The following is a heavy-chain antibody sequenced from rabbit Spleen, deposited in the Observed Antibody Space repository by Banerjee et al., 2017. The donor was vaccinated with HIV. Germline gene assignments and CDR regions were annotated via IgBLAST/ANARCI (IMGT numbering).Heavy chain of an antibody. CDR1: GFDVSSDY. D-gene: IGHD1-1*01. V-gene: IGHV1S7*01. CDR2: IYIGSVTT. CDR3: ARDRSTSGTLGFNL. J-gene: IGHJ4*01. Sequence: QSLEESGGGLVQPGGSLTLSCKASGFDVSSDYMSWVRQAPGKGLEWIGCIYIGSVTTDYASWVNGRFTISSDSAQNTVDLKMNSLTVADTATYFCARDRSTSGTLGFNLWGQGTLVTVS.